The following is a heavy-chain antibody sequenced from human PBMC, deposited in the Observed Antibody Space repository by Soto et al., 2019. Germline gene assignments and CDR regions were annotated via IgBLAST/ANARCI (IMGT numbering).Heavy chain of an antibody. CDR2: ISYDGSNK. Sequence: QVQLVESGGGVVQPGRSLRLSCAASGFTFSSYAMHWVRQAPGKGLEWVAVISYDGSNKYYADSVKGRFTISRDNSKNTLYLQISSLRAEDTAVYYCASDRLFTRIEDPDPNWFDPWGQGTLVTVSS. J-gene: IGHJ5*02. CDR1: GFTFSSYA. V-gene: IGHV3-30-3*01. CDR3: ASDRLFTRIEDPDPNWFDP. D-gene: IGHD3-22*01.